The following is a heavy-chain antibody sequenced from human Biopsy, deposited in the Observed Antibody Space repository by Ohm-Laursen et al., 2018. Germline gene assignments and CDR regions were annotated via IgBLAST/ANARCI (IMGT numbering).Heavy chain of an antibody. CDR1: GGTFTTYA. V-gene: IGHV1-69*04. J-gene: IGHJ4*02. CDR2: IIPIVGIT. Sequence: GASVKVSCKASGGTFTTYAISWVRQAPGQGLEWMGRIIPIVGITHYAQMFQGRVTISADESTSTSYMELSSLTTEDTAIYYCARGPHSGSHSCFDYWGRGTLVTVSS. CDR3: ARGPHSGSHSCFDY. D-gene: IGHD1-26*01.